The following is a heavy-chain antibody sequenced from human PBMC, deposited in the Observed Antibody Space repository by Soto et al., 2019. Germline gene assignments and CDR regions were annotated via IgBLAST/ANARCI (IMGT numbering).Heavy chain of an antibody. CDR1: GFPFSSYA. J-gene: IGHJ4*02. CDR2: FSLSGTT. CDR3: ARGMTPPGAPAWYYFDS. D-gene: IGHD2-8*02. Sequence: GSLRLSCVASGFPFSSYAMSWIRQPAGKGLEWIGRFSLSGTTSYNPSLRSRVTMSADVSKNQFSLRLTSVTAADTALYYCARGMTPPGAPAWYYFDSWGQGTLVTVSS. V-gene: IGHV4-4*07.